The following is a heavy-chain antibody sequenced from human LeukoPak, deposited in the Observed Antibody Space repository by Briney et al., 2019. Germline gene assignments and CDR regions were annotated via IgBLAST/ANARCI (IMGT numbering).Heavy chain of an antibody. J-gene: IGHJ4*02. V-gene: IGHV4-59*01. CDR3: ARETTNYYGSGSSLFDY. CDR2: IYYSGST. CDR1: GGSISSYY. Sequence: SETLSLTCTVSGGSISSYYWSWIRQPPGKGLEWIWYIYYSGSTNYNPSLKSRVTISVDTSKNQFSLKLSSVTAADTAVYYCARETTNYYGSGSSLFDYWGQGTLVTVSS. D-gene: IGHD3-10*01.